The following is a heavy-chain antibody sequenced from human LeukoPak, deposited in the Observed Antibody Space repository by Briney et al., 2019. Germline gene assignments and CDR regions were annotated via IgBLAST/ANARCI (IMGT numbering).Heavy chain of an antibody. CDR3: ARAYYDFWSGYYYLDY. CDR2: ISAYNGNT. D-gene: IGHD3-3*01. V-gene: IGHV1-18*01. Sequence: ASVKVSCKASGYTFTSYGIGWVRQAPGQGLEWMGWISAYNGNTNYAQKLQGRVTMTTDTSTSTAYMELRSLRSDDTAVYYCARAYYDFWSGYYYLDYWGQGTLVTVSS. J-gene: IGHJ4*02. CDR1: GYTFTSYG.